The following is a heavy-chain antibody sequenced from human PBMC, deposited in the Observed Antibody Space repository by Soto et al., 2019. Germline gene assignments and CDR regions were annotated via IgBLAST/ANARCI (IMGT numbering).Heavy chain of an antibody. CDR2: IIPIFGTA. CDR3: ARAAPVDTAMVGLEYYFDY. Sequence: QVQLVQSGAEVKKPGSSVKVSCKASGGTFSSYAISWVRQAPGQGLEWMGGIIPIFGTANYAQKFQGRVTITADEATSTAYMERSSLRSEDTAVYYCARAAPVDTAMVGLEYYFDYWGQGTVVTVSS. CDR1: GGTFSSYA. V-gene: IGHV1-69*01. J-gene: IGHJ4*02. D-gene: IGHD5-18*01.